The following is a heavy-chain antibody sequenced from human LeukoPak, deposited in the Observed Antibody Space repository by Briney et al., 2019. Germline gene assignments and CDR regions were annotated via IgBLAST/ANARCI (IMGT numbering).Heavy chain of an antibody. CDR2: ISSSSSTI. V-gene: IGHV3-48*01. J-gene: IGHJ3*02. CDR1: GFTSSSYS. D-gene: IGHD4-17*01. Sequence: PGRSLRPSCAPSGFTSSSYSMNWVRPAPAKGLEWVSYISSSSSTIYYADSVKGRFTISRDNAKNSLYLQMNSLRAVDTAVYYCARSMTTVSDDAFDIWGQGTMVTVSS. CDR3: ARSMTTVSDDAFDI.